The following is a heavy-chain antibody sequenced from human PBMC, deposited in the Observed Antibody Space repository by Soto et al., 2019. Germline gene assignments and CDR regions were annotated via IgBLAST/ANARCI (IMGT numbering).Heavy chain of an antibody. Sequence: AVKVSCKASGYTFTSYGISWVRQAPGQGLEWMGWISAYNGNTNYAQKLQGRVTMTTDTSTSTAYMELRSLRSDDTAVYYCARDWAQYCGGDCGFDYWGQGTLVTVSS. CDR1: GYTFTSYG. D-gene: IGHD2-21*02. CDR2: ISAYNGNT. V-gene: IGHV1-18*04. J-gene: IGHJ4*02. CDR3: ARDWAQYCGGDCGFDY.